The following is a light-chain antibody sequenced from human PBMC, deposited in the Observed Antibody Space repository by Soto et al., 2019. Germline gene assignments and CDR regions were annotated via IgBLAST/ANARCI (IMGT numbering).Light chain of an antibody. J-gene: IGLJ3*02. CDR2: EVS. V-gene: IGLV2-14*01. Sequence: QSALTQPASVSGSPGQSITISCTGTSSDVGAYNYVSWYQQHPGKAPKLMIYEVSDRPSGVSNRFSGSKSDNTASLTISGLRAEDEADYYCTSYTTKSTGVFGGGTKVTVL. CDR1: SSDVGAYNY. CDR3: TSYTTKSTGV.